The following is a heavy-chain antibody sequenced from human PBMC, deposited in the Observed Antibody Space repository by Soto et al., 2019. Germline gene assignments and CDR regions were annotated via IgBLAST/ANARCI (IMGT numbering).Heavy chain of an antibody. D-gene: IGHD3-16*02. J-gene: IGHJ6*03. CDR3: ARRNWGSYRQTRYYYYYMDV. V-gene: IGHV4-34*01. CDR2: INHSGST. CDR1: GGSFSGYY. Sequence: PSETLSLTCAVYGGSFSGYYWSWIRKPTGKGLEWIGEINHSGSTNYNPSLKSRVTISVDTSKNQFSLKLSSVTAADTAVYYCARRNWGSYRQTRYYYYYMDVWGKGTTVTVSS.